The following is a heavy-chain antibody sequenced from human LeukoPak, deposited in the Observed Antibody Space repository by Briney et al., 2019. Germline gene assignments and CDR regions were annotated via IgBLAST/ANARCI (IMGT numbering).Heavy chain of an antibody. Sequence: ASVKVSCKASGGTFSSYAISWVRQAPGQGLEWMGGIIPIFGTANYAQKFQGRVTITADESTSTAYMELSSLRSEDTAVYYCARDGRGVPGSYYYDSSGYYLHYWGQGTLVTVSS. CDR3: ARDGRGVPGSYYYDSSGYYLHY. CDR1: GGTFSSYA. D-gene: IGHD3-22*01. V-gene: IGHV1-69*13. J-gene: IGHJ4*02. CDR2: IIPIFGTA.